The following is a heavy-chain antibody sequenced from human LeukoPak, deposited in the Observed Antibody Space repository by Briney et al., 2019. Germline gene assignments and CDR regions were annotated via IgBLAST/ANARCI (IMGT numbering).Heavy chain of an antibody. CDR1: GFTFSSYA. Sequence: GGSLRLSCAASGFTFSSYAMSWVRQAPGKGLEWVSAISGSGGSTYYADSVKGRFTISRDNSKNTLYLQMNSLRAEDTAVYYCAKGPPVVVPAAMTYSYYGMDVWGQGTTVTVSS. CDR2: ISGSGGST. J-gene: IGHJ6*02. CDR3: AKGPPVVVPAAMTYSYYGMDV. D-gene: IGHD2-2*01. V-gene: IGHV3-23*01.